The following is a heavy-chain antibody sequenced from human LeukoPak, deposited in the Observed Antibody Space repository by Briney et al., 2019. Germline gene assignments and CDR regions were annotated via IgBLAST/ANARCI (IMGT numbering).Heavy chain of an antibody. V-gene: IGHV4-34*01. Sequence: PSETLSLTCAVYGGSFSGYYWSWMRQPPGKGLEWIGEINHSGSTNYNPSLKSRVTISVDTSKNQFSLKLSSVTAADTAVYYCARAGVAGFDYWGQGTLVTVSS. D-gene: IGHD6-19*01. CDR2: INHSGST. J-gene: IGHJ4*02. CDR1: GGSFSGYY. CDR3: ARAGVAGFDY.